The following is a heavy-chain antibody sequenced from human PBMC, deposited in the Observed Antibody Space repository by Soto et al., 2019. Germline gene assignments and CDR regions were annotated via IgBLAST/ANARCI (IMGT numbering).Heavy chain of an antibody. Sequence: SQTQSVPCTVLGGSSANVGSYRGINQKNSGKGLEWIGHIYDSGNMYFSNPSLKSRVTISADTSRNQFSLSLSSLTSADTAVYFFATVDHRGYFTVLTEFRGQGILVTVSS. D-gene: IGHD3-9*01. CDR3: ATVDHRGYFTVLTEF. CDR2: IYDSGNM. J-gene: IGHJ4*02. CDR1: GGSSANVGSY. V-gene: IGHV4-31*03.